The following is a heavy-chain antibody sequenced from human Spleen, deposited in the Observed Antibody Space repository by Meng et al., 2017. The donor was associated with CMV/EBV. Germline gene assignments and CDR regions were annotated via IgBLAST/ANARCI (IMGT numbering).Heavy chain of an antibody. D-gene: IGHD5-24*01. V-gene: IGHV3-21*04. Sequence: GESLKISCAASGFTFSSYSMNWVRQAPGKGLEWVSSISSSSSYIYYADSVKGRFTISRDNSKNTLYLQMNSLRAEDTAVYYCATYRDGYNGAYYWGQGTLVTVSS. CDR3: ATYRDGYNGAYY. CDR2: ISSSSSYI. CDR1: GFTFSSYS. J-gene: IGHJ4*02.